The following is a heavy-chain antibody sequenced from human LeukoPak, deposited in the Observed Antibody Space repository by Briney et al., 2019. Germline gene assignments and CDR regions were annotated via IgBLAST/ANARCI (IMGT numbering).Heavy chain of an antibody. CDR3: ARRDGNWFDP. CDR2: IDPSDSYT. Sequence: GESLQISCKGSGYSFTSYWISWVRQLPGKGLEWMGRIDPSDSYTNYSPSFQGHVTISADKSFTTAYLQWSSLKASDTAIYYCARRDGNWFDPWGQGTLVTVSS. J-gene: IGHJ5*02. CDR1: GYSFTSYW. V-gene: IGHV5-10-1*01.